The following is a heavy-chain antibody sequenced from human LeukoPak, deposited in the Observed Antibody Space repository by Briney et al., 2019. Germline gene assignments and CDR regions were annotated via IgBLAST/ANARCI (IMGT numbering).Heavy chain of an antibody. Sequence: PSETLSLTCAVYGGSFSGYYWSWLRQPPGKGLEWIGEINHSGSTNYNPSLKSRVTISVDTSKNQFSLKLSSVTAADTAVYYCASPTYPRDIVVVPAAIIRYFDLWGRGTLVTVSS. V-gene: IGHV4-34*01. CDR1: GGSFSGYY. D-gene: IGHD2-2*01. CDR2: INHSGST. CDR3: ASPTYPRDIVVVPAAIIRYFDL. J-gene: IGHJ2*01.